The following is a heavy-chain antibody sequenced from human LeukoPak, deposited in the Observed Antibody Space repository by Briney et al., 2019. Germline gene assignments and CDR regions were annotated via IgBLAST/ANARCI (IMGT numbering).Heavy chain of an antibody. CDR2: IYYSGST. CDR1: GGSISSISSNNYH. V-gene: IGHV4-39*02. D-gene: IGHD4-23*01. J-gene: IGHJ6*02. Sequence: SETLSLTCIVSGGSISSISSNNYHWGWIRQPPGEGLGWIGSIYYSGSTYYNPSLKSRVTISVDTSKNQFSLKLSSVTAADTALYYCAREMGVVTAHGIDVWGQGTTVTVSS. CDR3: AREMGVVTAHGIDV.